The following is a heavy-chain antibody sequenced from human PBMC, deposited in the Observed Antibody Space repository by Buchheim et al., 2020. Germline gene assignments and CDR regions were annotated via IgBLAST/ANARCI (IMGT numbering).Heavy chain of an antibody. CDR2: IKQDGSEK. V-gene: IGHV3-7*01. CDR3: ARLKGSGSYYVNCFDY. CDR1: GFTFSSYW. Sequence: EVQLVESGGGLVQPGGSLRLSCAASGFTFSSYWMSWVRQAPGKGLEWVANIKQDGSEKYYVDSVKGRFTISRDNAKNSLYLQMNSLRAEDTAVYYCARLKGSGSYYVNCFDYWGQGTL. J-gene: IGHJ4*02. D-gene: IGHD1-26*01.